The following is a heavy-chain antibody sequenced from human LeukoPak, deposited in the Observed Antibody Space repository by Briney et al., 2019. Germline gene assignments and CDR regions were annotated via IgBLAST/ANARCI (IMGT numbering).Heavy chain of an antibody. CDR1: GYTFTGYY. CDR3: ASLTSGIAAAGTFAFDI. V-gene: IGHV1-2*02. J-gene: IGHJ3*02. D-gene: IGHD6-13*01. Sequence: ASVKVSCKASGYTFTGYYMHWVRQAPGEGLEWMGWINPNSGGTKYAQKFQGRVTMTRDTSINTAYMEVRRLTSDDTAVYYCASLTSGIAAAGTFAFDIWGQGTMVTVPS. CDR2: INPNSGGT.